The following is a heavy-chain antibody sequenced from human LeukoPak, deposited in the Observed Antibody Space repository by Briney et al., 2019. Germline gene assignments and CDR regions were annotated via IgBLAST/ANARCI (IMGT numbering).Heavy chain of an antibody. CDR2: IYPGDSDT. J-gene: IGHJ4*02. V-gene: IGHV5-51*01. D-gene: IGHD3-3*01. Sequence: GESLKISCKGSGYTFSSYWIGWVRQMAGKGLEWMGIIYPGDSDTRYSPSLQGQITISVDTSIGTAYLQWSSLKASDTAIYYCARQNDFRLDYWGQGTLVTVSS. CDR3: ARQNDFRLDY. CDR1: GYTFSSYW.